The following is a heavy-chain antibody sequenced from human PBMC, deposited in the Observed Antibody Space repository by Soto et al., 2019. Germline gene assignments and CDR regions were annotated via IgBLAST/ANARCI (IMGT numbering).Heavy chain of an antibody. Sequence: SVKVSCKASGGTFSSYAISWVRQAPGQGLEWMGGIIPIFGTANYAQKFQGRATITADESTSTAYMELSSLRSEDTAVYYCARAEGYDILTGYVHWGQGTLVTVSS. CDR3: ARAEGYDILTGYVH. D-gene: IGHD3-9*01. CDR1: GGTFSSYA. CDR2: IIPIFGTA. V-gene: IGHV1-69*13. J-gene: IGHJ4*02.